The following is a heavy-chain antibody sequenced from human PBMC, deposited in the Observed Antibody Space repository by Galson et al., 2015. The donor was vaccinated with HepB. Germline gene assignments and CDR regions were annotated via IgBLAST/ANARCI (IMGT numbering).Heavy chain of an antibody. CDR3: VGEREGSGWYGGAVEI. D-gene: IGHD6-19*01. V-gene: IGHV3-48*01. Sequence: SLRLSCAASGFTFNFFSMNWARQAPGKGLEWISYISSSGRTIHYADSVKGRFTISRDNTKKALYLQMNRLRAEDTAIYYCVGEREGSGWYGGAVEIGGQGTTVTVSS. CDR2: ISSSGRTI. CDR1: GFTFNFFS. J-gene: IGHJ3*02.